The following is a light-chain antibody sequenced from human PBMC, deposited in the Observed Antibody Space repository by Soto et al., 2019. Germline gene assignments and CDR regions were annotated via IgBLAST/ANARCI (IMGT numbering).Light chain of an antibody. CDR1: SSDVGGYNY. CDR3: CSYTTSNTRQIV. J-gene: IGLJ1*01. CDR2: DVS. V-gene: IGLV2-14*03. Sequence: LTQPASVSGSPGQSITISCTGTSSDVGGYNYVSWYQHHPGKAPKLMIYDVSNRPSGVSNLFSGSKSGNTASLTISGLQPEDEADYYCCSYTTSNTRQIVFGTGTKVTVL.